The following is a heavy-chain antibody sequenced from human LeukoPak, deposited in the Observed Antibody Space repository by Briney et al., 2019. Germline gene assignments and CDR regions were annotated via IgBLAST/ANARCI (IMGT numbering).Heavy chain of an antibody. CDR1: GFTFSSYA. CDR2: ISGSGGST. D-gene: IGHD1-26*01. J-gene: IGHJ6*03. V-gene: IGHV3-23*01. Sequence: PGGSLRLSCAASGFTFSSYAMSWVRQAPGKGLEWVSVISGSGGSTYYADSVKGRFTISRDNSKNTLYLQMNSLRAEDTAVYYCAKVGANNYYYYMDVWGKGTTVTISS. CDR3: AKVGANNYYYYMDV.